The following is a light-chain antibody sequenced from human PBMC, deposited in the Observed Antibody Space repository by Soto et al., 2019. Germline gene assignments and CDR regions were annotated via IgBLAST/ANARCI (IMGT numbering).Light chain of an antibody. CDR1: SSDVGGYNY. CDR2: DVS. V-gene: IGLV2-14*01. CDR3: SSYTSSSTLDWV. J-gene: IGLJ3*02. Sequence: QSVLTQPASVSGSPGQSITISCTGTSSDVGGYNYVSWYQQHPGKAPKLMIYDVSNRPSGVSNRFSGSKSGNTVSLTISGLQAEDEADYYYSSYTSSSTLDWVFGGGTKVTVL.